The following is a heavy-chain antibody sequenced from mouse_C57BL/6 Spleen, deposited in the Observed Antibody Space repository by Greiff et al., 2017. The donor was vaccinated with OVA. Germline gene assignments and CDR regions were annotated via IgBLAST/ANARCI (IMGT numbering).Heavy chain of an antibody. V-gene: IGHV1-64*01. CDR1: GYTFTSYW. CDR2: IHPNSGST. Sequence: QVQLQQPGAELVKPGASVKLSCKASGYTFTSYWMHWVKQRPGQGLEWIGMIHPNSGSTNYNEKFKSKATLTVDKSSSTAYMQLSSLTSEDSAVYYCARRITTVVTDWERDYWGQGTSVTVSS. CDR3: ARRITTVVTDWERDY. J-gene: IGHJ4*01. D-gene: IGHD1-1*01.